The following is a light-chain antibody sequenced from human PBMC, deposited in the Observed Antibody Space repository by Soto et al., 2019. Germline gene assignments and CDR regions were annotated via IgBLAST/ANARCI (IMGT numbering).Light chain of an antibody. CDR1: QSVSSSY. V-gene: IGKV3-20*01. CDR3: QQYGSSPPLT. CDR2: GAS. Sequence: EIVLTQSPGTLSLSPGERATLSCRASQSVSSSYLAWYQQKPGQAPRRLIYGASSRATGIPDRFSGSGSGTDFTLTISRLEPEDFAVYYCQQYGSSPPLTFGGGTMVESK. J-gene: IGKJ4*01.